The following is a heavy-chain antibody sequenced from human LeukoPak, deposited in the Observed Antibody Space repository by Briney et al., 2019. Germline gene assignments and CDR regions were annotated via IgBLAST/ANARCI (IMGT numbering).Heavy chain of an antibody. J-gene: IGHJ4*02. D-gene: IGHD3-22*01. CDR3: AKDSGTNYDSSGFLPHFDS. CDR2: IDWDGGSL. V-gene: IGHV3-9*01. Sequence: GRSLRLSCAASGFTFDDYAMHWVRQAPGKGLEWVSGIDWDGGSLDYAYSVKGRFTISRDNTKNSLYLQMSSLRAEDTALYYCAKDSGTNYDSSGFLPHFDSWGQGTLVTVSS. CDR1: GFTFDDYA.